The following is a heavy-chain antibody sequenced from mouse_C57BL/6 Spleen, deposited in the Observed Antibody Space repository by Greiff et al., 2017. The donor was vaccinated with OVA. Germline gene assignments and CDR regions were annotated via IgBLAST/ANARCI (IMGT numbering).Heavy chain of an antibody. Sequence: DVKLQESGGGLVQPKGSLKLSCAASGFSFNTYAMNWVRQAPGQGLEWVARIRRKGNNYATYYADSVKDRFTISRDDSVRLLNLQMDNFTTEDTAMYYCVRGYGGYFDVWGTGTTLTVSS. V-gene: IGHV10-1*01. CDR3: VRGYGGYFDV. CDR2: IRRKGNNYAT. D-gene: IGHD1-1*02. CDR1: GFSFNTYA. J-gene: IGHJ1*03.